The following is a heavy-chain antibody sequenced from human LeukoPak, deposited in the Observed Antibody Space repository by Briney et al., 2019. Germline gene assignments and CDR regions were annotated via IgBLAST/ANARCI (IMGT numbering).Heavy chain of an antibody. CDR2: TNSSSSTI. Sequence: PGGSLRLSCAASGFTFSGYDMSWVRQAPGKGLEWVSYTNSSSSTIYYADFVKSRFTISRDNAKNSLYLQMNSLRAEDTAVYYCARLRYYGMDVWGQGTTVTVSS. V-gene: IGHV3-48*04. CDR3: ARLRYYGMDV. J-gene: IGHJ6*02. CDR1: GFTFSGYD.